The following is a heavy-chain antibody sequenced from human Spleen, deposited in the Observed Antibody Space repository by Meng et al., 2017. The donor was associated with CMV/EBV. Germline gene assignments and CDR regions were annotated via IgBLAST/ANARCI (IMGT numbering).Heavy chain of an antibody. Sequence: GESLKISCAASGFTFSSYSMNWVRQAPGKGLEWVSSISSSSSYIYYADSVKGRFTISRDNAKNSLYLQMNSLRVEDTAVYYCARGIAPANDFWSVHFDYWGQGTLVTVSS. V-gene: IGHV3-21*01. CDR1: GFTFSSYS. CDR3: ARGIAPANDFWSVHFDY. J-gene: IGHJ4*02. D-gene: IGHD3-3*01. CDR2: ISSSSSYI.